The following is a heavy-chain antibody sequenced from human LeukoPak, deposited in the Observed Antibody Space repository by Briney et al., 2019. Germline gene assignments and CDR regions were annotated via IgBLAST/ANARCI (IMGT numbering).Heavy chain of an antibody. CDR2: IYSGGST. V-gene: IGHV3-53*01. CDR1: GFTVSSNY. CDR3: AREGKYSSSYYFDY. D-gene: IGHD6-6*01. J-gene: IGHJ4*02. Sequence: GGSLRLSCAASGFTVSSNYMSWVRQAPGKGLEWVSVIYSGGSTYYADSVKGRFTISRDTSKNTLYLQMNSLRAEDTAVYYCAREGKYSSSYYFDYWGQGTLVTVSS.